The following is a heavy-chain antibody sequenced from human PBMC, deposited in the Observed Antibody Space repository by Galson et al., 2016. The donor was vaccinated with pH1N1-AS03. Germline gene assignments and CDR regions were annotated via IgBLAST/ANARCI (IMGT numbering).Heavy chain of an antibody. J-gene: IGHJ4*02. V-gene: IGHV3-30-3*01. CDR1: GFPFSTYA. D-gene: IGHD5-24*01. Sequence: SLRLSCAASGFPFSTYAMHWVRQAPGKGLEWVAVISNDGRNKIYADSVKGRLTISRDSSKNILYLGMNSLRAEDTAVYYCARASRWLQIGFDYWGQGTLVTVSS. CDR2: ISNDGRNK. CDR3: ARASRWLQIGFDY.